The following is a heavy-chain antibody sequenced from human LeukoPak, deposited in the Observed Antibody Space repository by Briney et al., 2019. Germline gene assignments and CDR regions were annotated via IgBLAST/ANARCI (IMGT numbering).Heavy chain of an antibody. D-gene: IGHD3-22*01. CDR2: IYYGGST. Sequence: PSETLSLTCTVSGGSISNKYWSWIRQPPGKGLEWIGYIYYGGSTNYNPSLKSRVTILVDTSENQFSLKLSSVTAADTAVYYCARDTYYYDSSGYWADYWGQGTLVTVSS. V-gene: IGHV4-59*12. J-gene: IGHJ4*02. CDR3: ARDTYYYDSSGYWADY. CDR1: GGSISNKY.